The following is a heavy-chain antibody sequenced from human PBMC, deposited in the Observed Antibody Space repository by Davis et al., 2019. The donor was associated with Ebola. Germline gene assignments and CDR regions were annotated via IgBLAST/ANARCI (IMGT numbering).Heavy chain of an antibody. CDR2: TYFNSKWYS. D-gene: IGHD6-19*01. CDR1: GDSVSSGG. J-gene: IGHJ4*02. V-gene: IGHV6-1*01. Sequence: PSETLSLTCAISGDSVSSGGWNWIRQSPSRGLEWLGRTYFNSKWYSDYAVSVKTRITINPNTSKNQFSLQLNSVTPEDTAVYYCARGWLRTSFDCWGQGTLVTVSS. CDR3: ARGWLRTSFDC.